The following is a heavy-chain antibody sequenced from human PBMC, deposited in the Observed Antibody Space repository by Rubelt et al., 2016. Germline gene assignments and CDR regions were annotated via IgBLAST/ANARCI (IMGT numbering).Heavy chain of an antibody. Sequence: QVQLQESGPGLVKPSETLSLTCSVSGDSISTYFWSWIRQPPGKGLEWIGYIYYTGRTYYNPSLKSRVTISVDTSKNNFSLKLTPVTAADAAVYYCARGPQWELPTYDYWGQGILVTVSS. J-gene: IGHJ4*02. CDR2: IYYTGRT. V-gene: IGHV4-59*01. CDR1: GDSISTYF. D-gene: IGHD1-26*01. CDR3: ARGPQWELPTYDY.